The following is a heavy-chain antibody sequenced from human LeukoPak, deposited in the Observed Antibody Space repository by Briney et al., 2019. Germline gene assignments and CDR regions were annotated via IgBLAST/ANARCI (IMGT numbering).Heavy chain of an antibody. CDR2: IKEDGSEK. D-gene: IGHD1-1*01. J-gene: IGHJ4*02. V-gene: IGHV3-7*05. CDR3: AVQLGY. CDR1: GFTFSSYW. Sequence: PGGSLRLSCAISGFTFSSYWMSWVRQAPGKGLEWVANIKEDGSEKYYVDSVKGRFTISRDDAKRSIYLGMNSLRPEDTAVYYCAVQLGYWGQGTPVTVSS.